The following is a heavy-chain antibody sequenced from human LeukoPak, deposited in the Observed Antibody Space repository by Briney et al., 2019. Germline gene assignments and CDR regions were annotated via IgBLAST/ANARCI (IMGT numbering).Heavy chain of an antibody. Sequence: GGSLRLSCAAFGFTFTIYAMTWVRQAPGKGLEWVSASGSGGSTYYADSVKGRFTISRDNSKNTLYLQMSSLRAEDTAVYYCAKEDLYGSVKWFDPWGQGTLVTVSS. CDR3: AKEDLYGSVKWFDP. CDR1: GFTFTIYA. D-gene: IGHD3-10*01. V-gene: IGHV3-23*01. J-gene: IGHJ5*02. CDR2: SGSGGST.